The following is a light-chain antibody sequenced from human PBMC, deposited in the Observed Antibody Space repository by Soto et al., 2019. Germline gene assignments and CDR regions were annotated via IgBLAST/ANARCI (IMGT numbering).Light chain of an antibody. V-gene: IGKV1-33*01. J-gene: IGKJ2*01. CDR1: QDISNY. CDR2: DAS. CDR3: QQYDNLPYT. Sequence: DIQMTQSPSSLSASVGDRVTITCQASQDISNYLNWYQQKPGKAPKLLIYDASNLETGVPSRFSGSGSGTDFTFTISSLQPEDIPTYYCQQYDNLPYTFGQGTKLEIK.